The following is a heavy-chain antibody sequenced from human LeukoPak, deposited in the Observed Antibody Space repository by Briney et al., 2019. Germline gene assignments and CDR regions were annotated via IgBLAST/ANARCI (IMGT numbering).Heavy chain of an antibody. CDR1: GGSISRYY. D-gene: IGHD2-21*01. CDR2: IYYSGST. J-gene: IGHJ6*03. CDR3: ARLVVIAHYYYYYMDV. V-gene: IGHV4-59*01. Sequence: PSETLSLTCTVSGGSISRYYWSWIRQPPGKGLEWIGYIYYSGSTNYNPSLKSRVTLLVDTSKNQFSLKLSSVTAADTAVYYCARLVVIAHYYYYYMDVWGKGTTVTVSS.